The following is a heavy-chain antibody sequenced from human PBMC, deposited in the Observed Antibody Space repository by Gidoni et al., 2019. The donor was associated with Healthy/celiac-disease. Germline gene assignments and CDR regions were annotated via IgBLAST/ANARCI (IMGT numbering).Heavy chain of an antibody. V-gene: IGHV3-30*04. CDR1: GFPFSSYA. CDR3: ATGGAAAGTAFDY. Sequence: QVQLVESGGGVVQPGRSLGLSCADSGFPFSSYALHGVRQAPGKGLEWVAVISYDGSNKYYADSVKGRFTISRDNSKNTLYLQMNSLRAEDTAVYYCATGGAAAGTAFDYWGQGTLVTVSS. D-gene: IGHD6-13*01. J-gene: IGHJ4*02. CDR2: ISYDGSNK.